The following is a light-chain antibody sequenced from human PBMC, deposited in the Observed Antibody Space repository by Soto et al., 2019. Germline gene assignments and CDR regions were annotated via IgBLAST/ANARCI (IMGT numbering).Light chain of an antibody. V-gene: IGLV2-8*01. CDR2: EVS. J-gene: IGLJ2*01. Sequence: QSVLTQPPSASGSPGQSVTISCIGTSSEVGGYNYVSWYQQHPGKAPQLMIYEVSKRPSWVPDRFSGSKSGNTASLTVSGLQAEDEDDYYCSSYAASNNLGVFGGGTKLTVL. CDR3: SSYAASNNLGV. CDR1: SSEVGGYNY.